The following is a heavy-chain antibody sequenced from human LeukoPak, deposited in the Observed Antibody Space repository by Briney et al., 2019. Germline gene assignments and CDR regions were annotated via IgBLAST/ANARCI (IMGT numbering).Heavy chain of an antibody. V-gene: IGHV4-59*01. CDR1: GDSMSGYY. J-gene: IGHJ4*02. CDR3: ARFVGY. CDR2: IYYSGST. Sequence: SETLSLTCSISGDSMSGYYWSWIRQPPGKGLEWIGYIYYSGSTNYNPSLKSRVTISVDTSKNQFSLKLTSVTAADTAVYYCARFVGYWGLGILVTVSS.